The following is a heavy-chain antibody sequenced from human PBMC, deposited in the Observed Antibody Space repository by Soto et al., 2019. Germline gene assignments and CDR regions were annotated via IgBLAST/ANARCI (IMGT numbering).Heavy chain of an antibody. D-gene: IGHD3-22*01. CDR3: AKDTYSDSSGYYFD. J-gene: IGHJ4*02. V-gene: IGHV3-23*01. Sequence: EVQLLESGGGLVQPGGSLRLSCAASGFTFSSYAMSWVRQAPGKGLEWVSGISGSGGSTYYADSVKGRFTISRDNAKNPLDLQMNSLRAEDTAVYYCAKDTYSDSSGYYFDWGQGTLVTVSS. CDR1: GFTFSSYA. CDR2: ISGSGGST.